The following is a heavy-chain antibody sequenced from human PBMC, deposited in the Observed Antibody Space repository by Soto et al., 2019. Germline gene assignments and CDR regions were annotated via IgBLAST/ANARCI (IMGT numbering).Heavy chain of an antibody. J-gene: IGHJ6*02. CDR2: ISAAGDP. CDR1: GFTFRNYD. V-gene: IGHV3-13*05. CDR3: ARTDRDFYGLDV. Sequence: ESGGGLVQPGGCLRLSCEASGFTFRNYDVHWVRQGTGKGLEWVSGISAAGDPDYADSVEGRFTISRENAQNSFFLQMNSLRVGDTAVYYCARTDRDFYGLDVWGQGTTVIVSS.